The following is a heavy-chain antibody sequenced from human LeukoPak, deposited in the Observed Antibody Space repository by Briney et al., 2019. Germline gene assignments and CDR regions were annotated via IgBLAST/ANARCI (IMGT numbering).Heavy chain of an antibody. Sequence: PSESLSLTCTVSGGSINSYYWSWIRQPAGKGLEWIGRICTGGITNYNPSLKSRVTMSVDTSKNQFSLKLNSVTAADTAVYYCARDSMHSAYGDEYWGQGTLVTVSS. CDR1: GGSINSYY. D-gene: IGHD1-26*01. J-gene: IGHJ4*02. CDR3: ARDSMHSAYGDEY. V-gene: IGHV4-4*07. CDR2: ICTGGIT.